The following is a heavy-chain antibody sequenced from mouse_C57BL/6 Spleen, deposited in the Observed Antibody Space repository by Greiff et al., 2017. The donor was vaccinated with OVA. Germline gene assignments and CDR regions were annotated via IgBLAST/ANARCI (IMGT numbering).Heavy chain of an antibody. CDR1: GYSITSGYD. CDR3: ARERLRRGHFDY. D-gene: IGHD2-4*01. CDR2: IRYSGST. J-gene: IGHJ2*01. Sequence: EVMLVESGPGMVKPSQSLSLTCTVTGYSITSGYDWHWIRHFPGNKLEWMGYIRYSGSTNYNPSLKSRISLTHDTSKNHFFLKLNSVTTEDTATYYCARERLRRGHFDYRGQGTTLTVSS. V-gene: IGHV3-1*01.